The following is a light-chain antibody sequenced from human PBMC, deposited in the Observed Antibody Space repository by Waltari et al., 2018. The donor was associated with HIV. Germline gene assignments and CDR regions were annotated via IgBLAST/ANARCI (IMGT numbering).Light chain of an antibody. CDR3: QSYDSSTHVV. Sequence: NFMLTQAHSVSESPGTTVTISCTRISASSAISVLHWHQQRPASAPTIVIYADKERPSGVTDRFSGSIDSSSNSASLTISGLKTEDEADYYCQSYDSSTHVVFGGGTKLTVL. J-gene: IGLJ2*01. CDR1: SASSAISV. CDR2: ADK. V-gene: IGLV6-57*03.